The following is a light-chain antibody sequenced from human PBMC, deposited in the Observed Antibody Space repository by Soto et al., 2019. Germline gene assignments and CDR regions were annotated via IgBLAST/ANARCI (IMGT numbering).Light chain of an antibody. CDR1: QNVNSNH. J-gene: IGKJ3*01. Sequence: EIVLTQSPGTLSLSPGERATLSCRASQNVNSNHIAWYQQKPGQAPRLLIYDASKRATGISARFSGSGSGTDFTLTISSLEPEDFALYYCQQLSHWPFTFGPGTKVDI. V-gene: IGKV3-11*01. CDR3: QQLSHWPFT. CDR2: DAS.